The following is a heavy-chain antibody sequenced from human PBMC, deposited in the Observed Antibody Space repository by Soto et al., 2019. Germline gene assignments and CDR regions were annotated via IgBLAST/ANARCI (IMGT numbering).Heavy chain of an antibody. D-gene: IGHD6-19*01. V-gene: IGHV4-31*03. Sequence: QVQLQESGPGLVKPSQTLSLTCTVSGGSISSGGYYWSWIRQHPGKGLEWIGYIYYSGSTYYNPSLKSRVTLSVDTSKNQFSMKLSSVTAADTAVYYCARDATGYSSGWYFDYWGQGTLVTVSS. CDR2: IYYSGST. J-gene: IGHJ4*02. CDR3: ARDATGYSSGWYFDY. CDR1: GGSISSGGYY.